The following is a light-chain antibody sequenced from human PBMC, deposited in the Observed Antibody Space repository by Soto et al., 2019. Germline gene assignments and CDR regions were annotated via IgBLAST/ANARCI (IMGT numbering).Light chain of an antibody. CDR3: QQYNNWPET. V-gene: IGKV3-15*01. Sequence: EIVMTQSPATLPVSPGERATLSCRASQSVSSNLAWYQQKPGQAPRFLIYGASTRATGIPARFSGSGSGTEFTLTISSLQSEDFAVYYCQQYNNWPETFGQGTKVDIK. CDR2: GAS. J-gene: IGKJ1*01. CDR1: QSVSSN.